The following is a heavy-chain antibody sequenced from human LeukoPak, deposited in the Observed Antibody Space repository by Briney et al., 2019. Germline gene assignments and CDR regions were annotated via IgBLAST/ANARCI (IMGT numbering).Heavy chain of an antibody. Sequence: GGSLRLSCAASGFTFSDYYMSWIRQAPGKGLEWVSYISSSGSTIYYADSVKGRFTISRDNSKNTLYLQMNSLRAEDTAVYYCAKVGYSGYGIDYWGQGTLVTVSS. CDR2: ISSSGSTI. D-gene: IGHD5-12*01. CDR3: AKVGYSGYGIDY. V-gene: IGHV3-11*04. J-gene: IGHJ4*02. CDR1: GFTFSDYY.